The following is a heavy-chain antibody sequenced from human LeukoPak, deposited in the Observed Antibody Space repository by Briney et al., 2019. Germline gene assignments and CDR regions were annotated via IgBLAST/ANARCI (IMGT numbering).Heavy chain of an antibody. CDR3: ARDPTYGFSGDV. Sequence: ASVKVSCKASGYTFTGYYMQWVRQAPGQGLEWMGWINPNSGGTNYAQKFQGRVTMTRDTSISTAYMDLRTLGSDDTAVYYCARDPTYGFSGDVWGQGTTVTVSS. CDR1: GYTFTGYY. D-gene: IGHD3-10*01. CDR2: INPNSGGT. J-gene: IGHJ6*02. V-gene: IGHV1-2*02.